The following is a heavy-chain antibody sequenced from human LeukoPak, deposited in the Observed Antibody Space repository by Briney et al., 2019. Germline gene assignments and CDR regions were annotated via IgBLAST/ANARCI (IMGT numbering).Heavy chain of an antibody. D-gene: IGHD6-6*01. Sequence: GGSLRLSCAASGFTFSSYGMHWVRQAPGKGLEWVAVISYDGSNKYYADSVKGRFTISRDNSKNTLYLQMNSLRAEDTAVYYCAKGYSSSSFDYYYYYYMDVWGKGTTVTVSS. J-gene: IGHJ6*03. CDR2: ISYDGSNK. CDR1: GFTFSSYG. CDR3: AKGYSSSSFDYYYYYYMDV. V-gene: IGHV3-30*18.